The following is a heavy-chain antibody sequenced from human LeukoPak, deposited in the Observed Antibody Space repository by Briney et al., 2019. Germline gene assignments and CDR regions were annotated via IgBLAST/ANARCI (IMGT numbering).Heavy chain of an antibody. CDR3: ARDLTHSGWYDDYFDY. CDR1: GFTFSSYW. CDR2: IKQDGSEK. Sequence: GGSLRVSCAASGFTFSSYWMSWVRQAPGKGLEWVANIKQDGSEKYYVDSVKGRFTISRDNAKNSLYLQMNSLRAEDTAVYYCARDLTHSGWYDDYFDYWGQGTLVTVSS. D-gene: IGHD6-19*01. J-gene: IGHJ4*02. V-gene: IGHV3-7*03.